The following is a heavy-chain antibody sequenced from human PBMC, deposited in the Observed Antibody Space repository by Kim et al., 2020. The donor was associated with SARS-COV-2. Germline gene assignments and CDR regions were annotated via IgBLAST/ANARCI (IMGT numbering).Heavy chain of an antibody. V-gene: IGHV7-4-1*02. CDR2: INTNTGNP. CDR1: GYTFTTNG. D-gene: IGHD3-9*01. CDR3: ARDSTLRYFDWDNWFDS. Sequence: ASVKVSCKASGYTFTTNGMNWVRQAPGQGLEWIGWINTNTGNPTYAQGFTGRFVFSLDTSVSTAYLQISSLKAEDTASYYCARDSTLRYFDWDNWFDSWGQGTLVTVSS. J-gene: IGHJ5*01.